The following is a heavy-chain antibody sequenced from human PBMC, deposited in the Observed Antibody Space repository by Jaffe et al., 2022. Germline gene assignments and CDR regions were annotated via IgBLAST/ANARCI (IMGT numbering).Heavy chain of an antibody. V-gene: IGHV4-38-2*01. CDR2: IYHSGST. J-gene: IGHJ5*02. CDR3: ARVLTLEDIVVVPAAEYFLPRYNWFDP. Sequence: QVQLQESGPGLVKPSETLSLTCAVSGYSISSGYYWGWIRQPPGKGLEWIGSIYHSGSTYYNPSLKSRVTISVDTSKNQFSLKLSSVTAADTAVYYCARVLTLEDIVVVPAAEYFLPRYNWFDPWGQGTLVTVSS. CDR1: GYSISSGYY. D-gene: IGHD2-2*01.